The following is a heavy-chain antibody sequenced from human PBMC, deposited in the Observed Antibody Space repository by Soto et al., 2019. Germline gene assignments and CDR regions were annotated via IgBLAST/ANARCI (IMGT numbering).Heavy chain of an antibody. Sequence: ASVKVSCKAAGYSFTSYGISWVRQAPGQGLEWMGWISAYNGNTNYAQKLQGRVTMTTDTSTSTAYMELRSLRSDDTAVYYCARDAEDYGDYDAFDIWGQGTMVTVSS. CDR2: ISAYNGNT. V-gene: IGHV1-18*01. D-gene: IGHD4-17*01. CDR1: GYSFTSYG. CDR3: ARDAEDYGDYDAFDI. J-gene: IGHJ3*02.